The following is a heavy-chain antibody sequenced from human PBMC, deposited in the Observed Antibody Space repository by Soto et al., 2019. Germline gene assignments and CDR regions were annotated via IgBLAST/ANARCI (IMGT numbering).Heavy chain of an antibody. V-gene: IGHV3-48*03. CDR1: VFTFSSYE. J-gene: IGHJ4*02. CDR2: ISSSGSTI. D-gene: IGHD6-19*01. Sequence: SLRLSCAASVFTFSSYEVNWVRQAPGKGLEWVSYISSSGSTIYYADSVKGRFTISRDNAKNSLYLQMNSLRAEDTAVYYCASPPGIAVEWGQGTLVTVSS. CDR3: ASPPGIAVE.